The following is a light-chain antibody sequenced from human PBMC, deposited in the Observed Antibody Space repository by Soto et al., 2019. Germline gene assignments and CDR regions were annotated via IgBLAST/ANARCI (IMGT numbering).Light chain of an antibody. CDR3: QQYGSAIT. Sequence: EIVLTQSPRTLSLSPGERATLSCRASQSVSSSYLAWYQQKPGQAPRLLIYGASSRATGIPDRFSGSRSGTDFTFTITRLEPEDFAMYCGQQYGSAITFGPGPKGDIK. V-gene: IGKV3-20*01. CDR2: GAS. CDR1: QSVSSSY. J-gene: IGKJ3*01.